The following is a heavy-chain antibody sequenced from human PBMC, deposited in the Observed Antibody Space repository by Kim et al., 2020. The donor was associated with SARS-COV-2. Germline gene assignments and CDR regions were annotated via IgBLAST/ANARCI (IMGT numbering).Heavy chain of an antibody. V-gene: IGHV3-30*02. D-gene: IGHD3-16*02. Sequence: SVKDRFTISRDNSKNTLYLQRNSLRTEDTAVYYCAKEDYVWGSYRKGFDYWSQGTLVTVSS. J-gene: IGHJ4*02. CDR3: AKEDYVWGSYRKGFDY.